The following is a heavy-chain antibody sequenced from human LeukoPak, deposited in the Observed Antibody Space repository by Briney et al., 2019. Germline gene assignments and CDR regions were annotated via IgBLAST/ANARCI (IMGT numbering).Heavy chain of an antibody. J-gene: IGHJ6*03. Sequence: SETLSLTCTVSGGSISSSSYYWGWIRQPPGKGLEWIGSIYYSGSTYYNPSLKSRVTISVDTSKNQFSLKLSSVTAADTAVYYCARGVIRFYYDSSGYDYYYYYMDVWGKGTTVTVSS. V-gene: IGHV4-39*07. D-gene: IGHD3-22*01. CDR1: GGSISSSSYY. CDR3: ARGVIRFYYDSSGYDYYYYYMDV. CDR2: IYYSGST.